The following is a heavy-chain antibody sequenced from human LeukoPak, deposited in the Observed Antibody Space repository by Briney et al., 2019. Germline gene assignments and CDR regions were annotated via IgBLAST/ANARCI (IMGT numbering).Heavy chain of an antibody. CDR1: GFTFSSYG. V-gene: IGHV3-30*03. CDR2: IPYDGSNK. J-gene: IGHJ6*03. CDR3: AGYYYDLPLYYYYYMDV. D-gene: IGHD3-22*01. Sequence: GGSLRLSCAASGFTFSSYGMHWVRQAPGKGLEWVAVIPYDGSNKYYADSVKGRFTISRDNSKNTLYLQMNSLRAEDTAVYYCAGYYYDLPLYYYYYMDVWGKGTTVTVSS.